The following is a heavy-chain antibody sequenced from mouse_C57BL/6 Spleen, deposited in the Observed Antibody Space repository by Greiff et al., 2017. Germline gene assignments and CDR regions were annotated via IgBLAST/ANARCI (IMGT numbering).Heavy chain of an antibody. CDR1: GFTFTDYY. CDR3: ARHYYGSSYDY. J-gene: IGHJ2*01. D-gene: IGHD1-1*01. CDR2: IRNKANGYTT. V-gene: IGHV7-3*01. Sequence: EVNVVESGGGLVQPGGSLSLSCAASGFTFTDYYMSWVRQPPGKALEWLGFIRNKANGYTTEYSASVKGRFTISRDNSQSILYLQMNALRAEDSATYYCARHYYGSSYDYWGQGTTLTVSS.